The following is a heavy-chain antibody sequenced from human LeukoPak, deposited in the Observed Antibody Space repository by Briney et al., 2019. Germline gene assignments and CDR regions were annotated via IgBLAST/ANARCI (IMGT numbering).Heavy chain of an antibody. D-gene: IGHD3-22*01. V-gene: IGHV3-23*01. CDR1: GFTFSSYA. Sequence: GGSLRLSCAASGFTFSSYAMSWVRQAPGKGLEWVSAISGSGGSTYYADSVKGRFTISRDNSKNTLYLQMNSLRAEDTAVYYCARADSSGYYLDYWGQGTLVTVSS. J-gene: IGHJ4*02. CDR2: ISGSGGST. CDR3: ARADSSGYYLDY.